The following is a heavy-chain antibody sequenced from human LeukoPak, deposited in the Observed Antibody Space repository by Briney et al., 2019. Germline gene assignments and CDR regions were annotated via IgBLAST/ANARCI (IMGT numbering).Heavy chain of an antibody. J-gene: IGHJ4*02. CDR3: AKDMAQPRYYYGSGSSNYFDY. D-gene: IGHD3-10*01. CDR1: GFTFDDYA. CDR2: ISGDGGST. Sequence: PGGSLRLSCAASGFTFDDYAMHWVRQAPGKGLEWVSLISGDGGSTYYADSVKGRFTISRDNSKNSLYLQMNSLRTEDTASYYCAKDMAQPRYYYGSGSSNYFDYWGQGTLVTVSS. V-gene: IGHV3-43*02.